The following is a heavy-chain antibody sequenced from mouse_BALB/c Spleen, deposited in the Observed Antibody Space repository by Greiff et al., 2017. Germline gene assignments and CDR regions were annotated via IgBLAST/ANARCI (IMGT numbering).Heavy chain of an antibody. CDR1: GFTFSSYT. D-gene: IGHD2-1*01. CDR3: ARHDGNYPSWFAY. J-gene: IGHJ3*01. CDR2: ISNGGGST. Sequence: EVKLMESGGGLVQPGGSLKLSCAASGFTFSSYTMSWVRQTPEKRLEWVAYISNGGGSTYYPDTVKGRFTISRDNAKNTLYLQMSSLKSEDTAMYYSARHDGNYPSWFAYWGQGTLVTVSA. V-gene: IGHV5-12-2*01.